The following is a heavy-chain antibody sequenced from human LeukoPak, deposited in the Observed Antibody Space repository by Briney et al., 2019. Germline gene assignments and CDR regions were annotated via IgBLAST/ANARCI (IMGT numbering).Heavy chain of an antibody. Sequence: PGGSLRLSCAASGFTFSTYGMHWVRQAPGKGLEWVAFIRYDASNKYYADSVRGRFTISRDNSKNTLYLQMNSLRAEDTAVYYCAKQGEDIVPRYWGQGTLVTVAS. J-gene: IGHJ4*02. CDR3: AKQGEDIVPRY. CDR2: IRYDASNK. D-gene: IGHD5-12*01. CDR1: GFTFSTYG. V-gene: IGHV3-30*02.